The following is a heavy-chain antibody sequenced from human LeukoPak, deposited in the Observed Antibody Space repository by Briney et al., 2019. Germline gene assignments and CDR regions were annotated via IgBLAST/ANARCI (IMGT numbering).Heavy chain of an antibody. D-gene: IGHD3-10*01. Sequence: GGSLRLSCAASGFTFSDYYMSWIRQAPGKGLEWVSYISSSGSTIYYADSVKGRFTISRDNAKNSLYLQMNSLGAEDTAVYYCARDSDSTNYYGSGSPDYWGQGTLVTVSS. CDR1: GFTFSDYY. CDR3: ARDSDSTNYYGSGSPDY. CDR2: ISSSGSTI. J-gene: IGHJ4*02. V-gene: IGHV3-11*04.